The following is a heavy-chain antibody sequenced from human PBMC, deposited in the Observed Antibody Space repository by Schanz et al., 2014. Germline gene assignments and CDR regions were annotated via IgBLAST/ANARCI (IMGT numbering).Heavy chain of an antibody. J-gene: IGHJ6*03. CDR3: ARDGGGFDHNYCMDV. Sequence: AQLVESGGGLVQPGRSLRLSCAASGFTFSSYGMHWVRQAPGKGLEWVAAMSYDGSIKYYGDSVKGRFTISRDNSKNTLYLHMNTLGAEDTAVYYWARDGGGFDHNYCMDVWGKGTTVTVSS. CDR1: GFTFSSYG. D-gene: IGHD3-9*01. V-gene: IGHV3-33*01. CDR2: MSYDGSIK.